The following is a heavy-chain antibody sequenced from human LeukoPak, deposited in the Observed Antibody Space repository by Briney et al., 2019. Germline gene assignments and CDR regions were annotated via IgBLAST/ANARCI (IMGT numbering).Heavy chain of an antibody. D-gene: IGHD3-3*01. CDR2: ISAYNGNT. Sequence: AASVRVSCKASGYTFTSYGISWVRQAPGQGLEWMGRISAYNGNTNYAQKLQGRVTMTTDTSTSTAYMELRSLRSDDTAVYYCARDQGSRITIFGVAQDYWGQGTLVTVSS. CDR1: GYTFTSYG. CDR3: ARDQGSRITIFGVAQDY. J-gene: IGHJ4*02. V-gene: IGHV1-18*01.